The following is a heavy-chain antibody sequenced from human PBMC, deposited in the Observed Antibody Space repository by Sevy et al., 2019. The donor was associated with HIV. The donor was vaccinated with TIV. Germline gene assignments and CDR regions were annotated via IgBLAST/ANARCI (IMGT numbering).Heavy chain of an antibody. Sequence: GGSLRLSCAASGFTFSDYYMSWIRQAPGKGLEWVSYISSSGSTKYYADSVKGRFTISRDNAKNSLYLQMNSLRAEDTALYYCARGLRRVYSDNYYGSSGYYSWGQGTLVTVSS. V-gene: IGHV3-11*04. CDR3: ARGLRRVYSDNYYGSSGYYS. D-gene: IGHD3-22*01. CDR1: GFTFSDYY. CDR2: ISSSGSTK. J-gene: IGHJ4*02.